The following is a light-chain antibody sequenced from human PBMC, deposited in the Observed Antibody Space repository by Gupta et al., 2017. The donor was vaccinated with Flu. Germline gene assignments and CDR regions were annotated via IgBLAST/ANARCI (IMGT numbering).Light chain of an antibody. CDR3: CSYAVIRDRQL. CDR1: GSDVGRYNL. V-gene: IGLV2-23*02. Sequence: QSALSQPASVSGSPGQTITISCTGTGSDVGRYNLVSWYQQYPGKAPKLLIHEVNKRPSWVSNRFSGSKSGNTASLTISDLQSDDEADYYCCSYAVIRDRQLFGGGTKLTVL. J-gene: IGLJ3*02. CDR2: EVN.